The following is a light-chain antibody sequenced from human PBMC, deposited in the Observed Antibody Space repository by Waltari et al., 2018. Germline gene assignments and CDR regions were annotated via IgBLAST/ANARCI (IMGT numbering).Light chain of an antibody. J-gene: IGKJ4*01. CDR1: QSVSTP. Sequence: EILLTQSPATLSLSPGERATLSCRASQSVSTPLAWFQQKPGQPPRLIIYDASNRANDIPGRFRGSGSGTDFTLSISSLEPEDLAVYYCHQGYSWPFTFGGGTKVQIK. CDR3: HQGYSWPFT. CDR2: DAS. V-gene: IGKV3-11*01.